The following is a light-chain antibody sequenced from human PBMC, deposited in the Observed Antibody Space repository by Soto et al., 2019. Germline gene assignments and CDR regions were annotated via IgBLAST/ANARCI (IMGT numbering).Light chain of an antibody. J-gene: IGKJ2*01. CDR1: QSVPPS. CDR2: DAS. Sequence: EIFLTQFPAPLSFFPGKEAPLPCRAIQSVPPSLAWYQQKPGQAPRLLIYDASNRATGIPARFSGSGSGTDFTLTVSSLEPEDFAVYYCQQRSNWYTFGQGTKLEIK. V-gene: IGKV3-11*01. CDR3: QQRSNWYT.